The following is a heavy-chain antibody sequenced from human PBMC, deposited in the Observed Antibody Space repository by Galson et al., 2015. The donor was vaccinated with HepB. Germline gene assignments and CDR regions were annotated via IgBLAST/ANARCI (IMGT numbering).Heavy chain of an antibody. CDR3: ARLGGDSSGYWGRSYFDY. J-gene: IGHJ4*02. Sequence: SLRLSCAASGFTFSDYYMSWIRQAPGKGLEWVSYISSSSSYTNYADSVKGRFTISRDNAKNSLYLQMNSLRAEDTAVYYCARLGGDSSGYWGRSYFDYWGQGTLVTVSS. V-gene: IGHV3-11*06. CDR2: ISSSSSYT. CDR1: GFTFSDYY. D-gene: IGHD3-22*01.